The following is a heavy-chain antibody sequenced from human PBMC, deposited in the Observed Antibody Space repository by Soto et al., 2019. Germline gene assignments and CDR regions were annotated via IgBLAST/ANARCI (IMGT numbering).Heavy chain of an antibody. CDR2: IYYSGST. Sequence: PSETLSLTCTVSGGSISSYYWSWIRQPPGKGLEWIGYIYYSGSTNYNPSLKSRVTIAVDTSKNQFSLKLSSVTAADTAVYYCARGSNYYDSSGYHPYWGQGTLVTVPS. CDR3: ARGSNYYDSSGYHPY. CDR1: GGSISSYY. V-gene: IGHV4-59*01. J-gene: IGHJ4*02. D-gene: IGHD3-22*01.